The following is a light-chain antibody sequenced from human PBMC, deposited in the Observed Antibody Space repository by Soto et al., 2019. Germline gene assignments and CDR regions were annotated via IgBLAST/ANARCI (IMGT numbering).Light chain of an antibody. CDR1: QSVASSY. J-gene: IGKJ2*01. V-gene: IGKV3D-20*02. CDR3: QQRSTWPPGYT. CDR2: SAS. Sequence: EVVLTQSPGTLSLSPGERVTLSCRASQSVASSYLAWYQQKPGRAPRLLFYSASSRATGIPDRFSGSGSGTDFALTISSLEPEDFALYYCQQRSTWPPGYTFGQGTKLEIK.